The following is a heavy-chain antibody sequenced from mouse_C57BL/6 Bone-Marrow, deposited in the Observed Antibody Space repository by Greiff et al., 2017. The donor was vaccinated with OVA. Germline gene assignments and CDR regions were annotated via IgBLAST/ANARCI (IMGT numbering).Heavy chain of an antibody. CDR3: AREGTTVVASDY. D-gene: IGHD1-1*01. CDR2: INPYNGDT. V-gene: IGHV1-20*01. J-gene: IGHJ2*01. Sequence: EVVEPGDSVKISCKASGYSFTGYFMNWVMQSHGKSLEWIGRINPYNGDTFYNQKFKGKATLTVDKSSSTAHMELRSLTSEDSAVYYCAREGTTVVASDYWGQGTTLTVSS. CDR1: GYSFTGYF.